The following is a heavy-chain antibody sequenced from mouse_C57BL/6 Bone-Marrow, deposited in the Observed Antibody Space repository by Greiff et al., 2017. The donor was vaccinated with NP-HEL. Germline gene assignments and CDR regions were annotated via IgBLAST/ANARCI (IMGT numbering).Heavy chain of an antibody. J-gene: IGHJ2*01. CDR3: TRPNYYGSLDY. CDR1: GYTFTDYE. Sequence: QVQLQQSGAELVRPGASVTLSCKASGYTFTDYEMHWVKQTPVHGLEWIGAIDPETGGTAYNQKFKGKAILTADKSSSTAYMELRSLTSEDSAVYYCTRPNYYGSLDYWGQGTTLTVSS. CDR2: IDPETGGT. D-gene: IGHD1-1*01. V-gene: IGHV1-15*01.